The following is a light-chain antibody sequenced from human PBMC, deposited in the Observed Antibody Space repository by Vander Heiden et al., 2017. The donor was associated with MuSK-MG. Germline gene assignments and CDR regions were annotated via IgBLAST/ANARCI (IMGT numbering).Light chain of an antibody. J-gene: IGKJ1*01. CDR1: QSISSY. CDR2: AAS. CDR3: QQSYSTPRT. Sequence: DIQMTQSPSSLSASVGDRVTITCRASQSISSYLNWYQQKPGKAPKLLIYAASSLQSGVPSRFTGSGSGTDFNLTISSLQPEDFATYYCQQSYSTPRTFGQGTKVEI. V-gene: IGKV1-39*01.